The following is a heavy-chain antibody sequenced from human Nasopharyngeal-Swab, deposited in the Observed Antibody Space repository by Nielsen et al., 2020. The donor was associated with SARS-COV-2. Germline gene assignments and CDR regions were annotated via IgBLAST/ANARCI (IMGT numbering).Heavy chain of an antibody. V-gene: IGHV1-46*01. CDR3: AARGGVILPFDY. D-gene: IGHD3-16*01. CDR2: INPSGGST. J-gene: IGHJ4*02. Sequence: WVRQAPGQGLEWMGIINPSGGSTSSAQKFQGRVTMTRDTSTSTVYMELSSLRSEDTAVYYCAARGGVILPFDYWGQGTLVTVSS.